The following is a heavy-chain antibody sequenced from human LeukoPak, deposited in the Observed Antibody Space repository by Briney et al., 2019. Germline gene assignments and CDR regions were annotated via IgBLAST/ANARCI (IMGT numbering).Heavy chain of an antibody. CDR2: ISSSGSTI. D-gene: IGHD3-10*01. J-gene: IGHJ6*02. CDR1: GFTFSDFY. V-gene: IGHV3-11*01. Sequence: GGSLRLSCAASGFTFSDFYMSWIRQAPGKGLEWVSYISSSGSTIYYADSVKGRFTISRDNAKNSLYLQMNSLRAEDTAVYYCARGGITMVRGPYGMDVWGQGTTVTVSS. CDR3: ARGGITMVRGPYGMDV.